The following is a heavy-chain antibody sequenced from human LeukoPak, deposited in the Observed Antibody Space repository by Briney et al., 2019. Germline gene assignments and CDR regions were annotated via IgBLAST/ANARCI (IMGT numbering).Heavy chain of an antibody. Sequence: GASVKVSCKASGGTFSSYAISWVRQAPGQGLDWMGRIIPIFGIANYEQKFQGRVTITADNSTSTAYMELSSLRSEDTAVYYCAGGRVDGYNSYLDYWGQGTLVTVSS. J-gene: IGHJ4*02. CDR3: AGGRVDGYNSYLDY. CDR2: IIPIFGIA. CDR1: GGTFSSYA. V-gene: IGHV1-69*04. D-gene: IGHD5-24*01.